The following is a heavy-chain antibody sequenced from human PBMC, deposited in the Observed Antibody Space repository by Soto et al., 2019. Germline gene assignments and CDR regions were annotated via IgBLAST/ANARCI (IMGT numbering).Heavy chain of an antibody. Sequence: QVQLVESGGGLVKPGGSLRLSCAASGFTFSDYYMSWIRQAPGKGLEWVSYISSSSSYTNYADSVKGLFTISRDNAKNSLFLQMNSLRAEDTAVYYYARDITAARPLGYYYGMDVWGQGTTVTVSS. V-gene: IGHV3-11*06. J-gene: IGHJ6*02. CDR2: ISSSSSYT. CDR1: GFTFSDYY. CDR3: ARDITAARPLGYYYGMDV. D-gene: IGHD6-6*01.